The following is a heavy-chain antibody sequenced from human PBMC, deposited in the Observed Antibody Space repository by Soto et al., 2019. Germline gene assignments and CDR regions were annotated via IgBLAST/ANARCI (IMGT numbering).Heavy chain of an antibody. V-gene: IGHV3-30-3*01. D-gene: IGHD4-17*01. Sequence: QVQLVESGGGVVQPGRSLRLSCAASGFTFSSYAMHWVRQAPGKGLEWVAVISYDGSNKYYADSVKGRFTISRDNSKNTLYLQMNSLRAEDTAVYYCARPVTTRYYYYYYGMDVWGQGTTVTVSS. CDR1: GFTFSSYA. CDR3: ARPVTTRYYYYYYGMDV. CDR2: ISYDGSNK. J-gene: IGHJ6*02.